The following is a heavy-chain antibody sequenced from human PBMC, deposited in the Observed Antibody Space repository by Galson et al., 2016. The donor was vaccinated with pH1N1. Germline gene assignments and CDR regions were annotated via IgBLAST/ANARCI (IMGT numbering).Heavy chain of an antibody. V-gene: IGHV3-23*01. CDR3: AKLVDCGGDGKYYQYYGMDV. CDR1: GLTFSSYA. J-gene: IGHJ6*02. D-gene: IGHD2-21*02. Sequence: SLRLSCAVSGLTFSSYAMSWVRQAPGKGLEWVSTISGSGGSTYYADSVKGRFTISRENSKNTLYLQMNSRRAEDTAVYYCAKLVDCGGDGKYYQYYGMDVRGQGTTVTVSS. CDR2: ISGSGGST.